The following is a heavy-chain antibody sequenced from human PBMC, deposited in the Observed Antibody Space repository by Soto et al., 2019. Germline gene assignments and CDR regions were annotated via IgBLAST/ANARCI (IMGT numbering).Heavy chain of an antibody. V-gene: IGHV4-34*01. CDR3: ARGQAVDTAPRYRLDV. CDR1: GGSFSGYY. Sequence: QVQLQQWGAGLLKPSETLSLTWAVYGGSFSGYYWGWIRQRPGKGLEWLGEINHSGRTNYNPSLKSRVTISVDTSKNHSSLKLSSVTAADTAVYYCARGQAVDTAPRYRLDVWGQGTTVTVSS. CDR2: INHSGRT. J-gene: IGHJ6*02. D-gene: IGHD5-18*01.